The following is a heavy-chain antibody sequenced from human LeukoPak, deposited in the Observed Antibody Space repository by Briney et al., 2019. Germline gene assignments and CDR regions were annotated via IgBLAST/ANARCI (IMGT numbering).Heavy chain of an antibody. D-gene: IGHD3-9*01. CDR1: GFTFSSYA. Sequence: GRSLRLSCAASGFTFSSYAMHWVRQAPGKGLEWVAVISYDGSNKYYADSVKGRFTISRDNSKNTLYLQMNSLRAEDTAVYYCAKVQGITIFTALGYWGQGTLVTVSS. CDR3: AKVQGITIFTALGY. CDR2: ISYDGSNK. V-gene: IGHV3-30-3*01. J-gene: IGHJ4*02.